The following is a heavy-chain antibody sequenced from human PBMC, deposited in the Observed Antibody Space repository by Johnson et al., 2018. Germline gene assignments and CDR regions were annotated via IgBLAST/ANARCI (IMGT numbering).Heavy chain of an antibody. V-gene: IGHV3-7*01. J-gene: IGHJ3*01. CDR1: GFIFDDYW. Sequence: VQLVQSGGGLVQRGGSLRLCCAASGFIFDDYWMTWIRQTPGKGLEWLVNKNIGGHQEDEADSVKGRFTTSKDNTKSSVYLQTNSLRDDDTGIYYCVRSPHGYRVADVWGQGTMVTVSS. D-gene: IGHD5-18*01. CDR3: VRSPHGYRVADV. CDR2: KNIGGHQE.